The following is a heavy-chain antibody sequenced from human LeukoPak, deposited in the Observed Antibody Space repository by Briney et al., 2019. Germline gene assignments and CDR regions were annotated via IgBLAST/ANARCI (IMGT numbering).Heavy chain of an antibody. Sequence: GGSLSLSCAAPGFIFSSYAMSWVREAPGQGLGWVSAIRGSGGSTSYADSVKSRFTISRHNYKHTLYLQMNSLRDEHTAVYYCADERSRIAARPISNFVYLGQGALVTVSS. V-gene: IGHV3-23*01. CDR2: IRGSGGST. CDR3: ADERSRIAARPISNFVY. J-gene: IGHJ4*02. CDR1: GFIFSSYA. D-gene: IGHD6-6*01.